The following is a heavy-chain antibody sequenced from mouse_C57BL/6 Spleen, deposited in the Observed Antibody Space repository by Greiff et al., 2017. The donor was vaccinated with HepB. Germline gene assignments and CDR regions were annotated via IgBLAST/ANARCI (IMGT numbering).Heavy chain of an antibody. CDR2: IRLKSDNYAT. CDR1: GFTFSNYW. D-gene: IGHD2-4*01. CDR3: IGVNDYDDFDY. J-gene: IGHJ2*01. V-gene: IGHV6-3*01. Sequence: EVKVEESGGGLVQPGGSMKLSCVASGFTFSNYWMNWVRQSPEKGLEWVAQIRLKSDNYATHYAESVKGRFTISRDDSKSSVYLQINNLRAEDTGIYYCIGVNDYDDFDYWGQGTTLTVSS.